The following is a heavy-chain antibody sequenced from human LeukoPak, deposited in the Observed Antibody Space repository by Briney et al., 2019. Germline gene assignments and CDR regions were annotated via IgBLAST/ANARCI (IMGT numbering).Heavy chain of an antibody. J-gene: IGHJ4*02. D-gene: IGHD3-22*01. CDR3: ARGYDSSGYSFDY. Sequence: GGSLRLSSAASGFTFSDCYMSWLRQAPGKGLESLSFISSSGGTIYYADSVKGRFTISRDNAKNSLYLQMNSLRAEDTAVYYCARGYDSSGYSFDYWGQGALVTVSS. CDR1: GFTFSDCY. V-gene: IGHV3-11*04. CDR2: ISSSGGTI.